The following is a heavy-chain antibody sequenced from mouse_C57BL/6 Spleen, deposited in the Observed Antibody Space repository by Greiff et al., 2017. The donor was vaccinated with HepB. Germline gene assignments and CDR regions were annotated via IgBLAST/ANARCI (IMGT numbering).Heavy chain of an antibody. CDR3: ARSGYDYDRGFDY. V-gene: IGHV1-63*01. J-gene: IGHJ2*01. Sequence: QVHVKQSGAELVRPGTSVKMSCKASGYTFTNYWIGWAKQRPGHGLEWIGDIYPGGGYTNYNEKFKGKATLTADKSSSTAYMQFSSLTSEDSAIYYCARSGYDYDRGFDYWGQGTTLTVSS. CDR1: GYTFTNYW. D-gene: IGHD2-4*01. CDR2: IYPGGGYT.